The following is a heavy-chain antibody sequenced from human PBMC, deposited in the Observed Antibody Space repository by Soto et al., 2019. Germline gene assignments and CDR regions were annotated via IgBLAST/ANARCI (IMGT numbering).Heavy chain of an antibody. D-gene: IGHD2-8*02. V-gene: IGHV4-34*01. CDR1: GGSFIGYY. Sequence: SETLSLTCAVYGGSFIGYYWTWIRQPPGTGLEWIGEINHSGSTNYNPSLKSRVTISVDTSKNQFSLKLTSVTAAATAVYYCARDKITGLFDYWGQGTLVTVSS. CDR2: INHSGST. J-gene: IGHJ4*02. CDR3: ARDKITGLFDY.